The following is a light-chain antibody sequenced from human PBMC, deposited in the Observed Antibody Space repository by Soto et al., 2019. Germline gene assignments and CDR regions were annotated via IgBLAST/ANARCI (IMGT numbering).Light chain of an antibody. CDR2: GAS. CDR1: QDINSY. Sequence: DIQLTQSPSFLSASVGDRVTITCRASQDINSYLAWYQQKPGKAPKLLIFGASTLRSGVPARFSGSGSGTEVTLTISRLQPEEFATYYCQQLKSYCIFTFGPGTKVDI. CDR3: QQLKSYCIFT. J-gene: IGKJ3*01. V-gene: IGKV1-9*01.